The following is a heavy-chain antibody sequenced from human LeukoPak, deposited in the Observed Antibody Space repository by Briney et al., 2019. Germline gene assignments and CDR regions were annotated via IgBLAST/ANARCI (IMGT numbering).Heavy chain of an antibody. J-gene: IGHJ5*02. Sequence: SETLSLTCTVSGGSISSSNYYWPWIRQPAGKGLEWIGRMYTSGSPSYRPSLRSRVTISVDTSTNQFSLKLTSVTAADTAVYYCARDRGITTARGVPSWFDPWGPGILVTVSS. CDR3: ARDRGITTARGVPSWFDP. CDR1: GGSISSSNYY. CDR2: MYTSGSP. D-gene: IGHD3-10*01. V-gene: IGHV4-61*02.